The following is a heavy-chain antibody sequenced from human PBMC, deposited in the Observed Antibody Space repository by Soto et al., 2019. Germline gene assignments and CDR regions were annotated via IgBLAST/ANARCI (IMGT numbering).Heavy chain of an antibody. CDR1: GGTFSSYA. CDR3: ARSQGSSTSLEIYYYYYYGMDV. V-gene: IGHV1-69*01. J-gene: IGHJ6*02. D-gene: IGHD2-2*01. CDR2: ILPSSDTS. Sequence: QVQLVQSGAEVKKPGSSVKVSCKASGGTFSSYAISWVRQAPGQGLEWMGGILPSSDTSNYAQKFQGRVTITADESTSTAYMELSSLRSEDTAVYYCARSQGSSTSLEIYYYYYYGMDVWGQGTTVTVSS.